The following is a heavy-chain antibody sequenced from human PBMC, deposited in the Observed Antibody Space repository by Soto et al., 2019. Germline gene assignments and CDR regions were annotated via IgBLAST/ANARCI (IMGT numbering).Heavy chain of an antibody. V-gene: IGHV1-18*01. CDR2: ISTYNGNT. D-gene: IGHD6-13*01. J-gene: IGHJ4*02. CDR1: GYTFTRYG. Sequence: QVQLVQSGAEVKKPGASVKVSCKASGYTFTRYGITWVRQAPGQGLEWMGWISTYNGNTNYAQRVQGRVTMTTYTSTSTAYMELGSLRSDDTAVYYCARTDSRPQDFDYWGQGTLVTVSS. CDR3: ARTDSRPQDFDY.